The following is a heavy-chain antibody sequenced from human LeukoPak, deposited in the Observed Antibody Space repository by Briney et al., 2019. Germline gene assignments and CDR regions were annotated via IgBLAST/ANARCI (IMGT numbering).Heavy chain of an antibody. V-gene: IGHV1-69*05. D-gene: IGHD2-21*02. CDR1: GGTFSSYA. J-gene: IGHJ3*02. Sequence: SVKVSCKASGGTFSSYAISWVRQAPGQGLEWMGGIIPIFGTANYAQKLQGRVTMTTDTSTSTAYMELRSLRSDDTAVYYCARDPSAYCGGDCYSTHAFDIWGQGTMVTVSS. CDR3: ARDPSAYCGGDCYSTHAFDI. CDR2: IIPIFGTA.